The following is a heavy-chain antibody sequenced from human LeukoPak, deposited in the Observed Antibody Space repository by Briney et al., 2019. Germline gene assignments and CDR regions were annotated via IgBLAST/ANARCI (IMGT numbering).Heavy chain of an antibody. Sequence: GRSLRLSCAASGFTFDDYAMHWVRQVPGKGLEWVSGISWNSGSIGYANSVKGRFTISRDSAKNSLYLQMNSLGAEDTALYYCAKAYSYNYYAVDVWGQGTTVTVSS. V-gene: IGHV3-9*01. CDR3: AKAYSYNYYAVDV. J-gene: IGHJ6*02. CDR2: ISWNSGSI. CDR1: GFTFDDYA.